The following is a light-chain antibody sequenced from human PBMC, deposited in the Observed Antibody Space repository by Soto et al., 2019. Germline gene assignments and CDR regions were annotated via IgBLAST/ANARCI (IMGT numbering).Light chain of an antibody. CDR2: DAS. CDR3: QHYTNCPLT. Sequence: EIVMTQSPVTLSLSPGDTATLSCRASHDVTRRLAWYQVKHGQAPRLLIYDASTRATSLPARFCGTGSGTEFTLTISSLQSEDFAVYYCQHYTNCPLTFGGGTKVEI. CDR1: HDVTRR. J-gene: IGKJ4*01. V-gene: IGKV3-15*01.